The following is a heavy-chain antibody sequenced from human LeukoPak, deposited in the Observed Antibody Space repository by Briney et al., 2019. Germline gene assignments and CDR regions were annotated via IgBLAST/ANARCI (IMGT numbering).Heavy chain of an antibody. CDR2: ISPSGDIT. V-gene: IGHV3-23*01. J-gene: IGHJ4*02. Sequence: GGSLRLSCAGSGFSFSSHGMNWVRQAPGKGLEWVSGISPSGDITYYADSVKGRFTISRDNSKNTLYLQMSSLRAEDTALYYCAKVAYNWINYGPLDYWGQGTLVTVSS. CDR3: AKVAYNWINYGPLDY. CDR1: GFSFSSHG. D-gene: IGHD1/OR15-1a*01.